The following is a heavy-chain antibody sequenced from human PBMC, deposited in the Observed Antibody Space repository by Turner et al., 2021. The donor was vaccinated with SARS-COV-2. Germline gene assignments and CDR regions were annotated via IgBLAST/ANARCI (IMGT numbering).Heavy chain of an antibody. D-gene: IGHD6-13*01. CDR2: ISYDGSNK. V-gene: IGHV3-30*18. CDR1: GFTFSSYG. CDR3: AKDMEQLVPLFDY. J-gene: IGHJ4*02. Sequence: QVPLVESGGGVVQPGRSLRLSFAASGFTFSSYGLHWVRQAPGKGLEWVAVISYDGSNKYYADSVKGRFTISRDNSKNTLYLQMNSLRAEDTAVYYCAKDMEQLVPLFDYWGQGTLVTVSS.